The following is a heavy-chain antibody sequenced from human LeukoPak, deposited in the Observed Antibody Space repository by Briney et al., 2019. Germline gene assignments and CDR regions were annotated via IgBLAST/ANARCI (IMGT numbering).Heavy chain of an antibody. V-gene: IGHV1-8*01. CDR1: GYTFTNYD. CDR2: MNPNSGNT. Sequence: GASVKVSCKASGYTFTNYDINWVRQATGQGLEWMGWMNPNSGNTGSAQKFQGRVTMTRDSSISTAYMELSSLRPEDTAVYYCTRGRPSSFDYWGQGTPVTVSS. J-gene: IGHJ4*02. CDR3: TRGRPSSFDY.